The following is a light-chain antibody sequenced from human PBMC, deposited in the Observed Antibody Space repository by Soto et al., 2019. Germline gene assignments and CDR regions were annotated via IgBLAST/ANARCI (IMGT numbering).Light chain of an antibody. J-gene: IGKJ2*01. CDR3: QQYGSSLYT. CDR1: QSVSSSY. Sequence: EIVLTQSPGTLSLSPGERATLSCRASQSVSSSYLAWYQQKPGQAPRLLIYGASSRATGIPDRFSGSGSGTDFTLTISILEPEDFAVYYCQQYGSSLYTFGQGTK. V-gene: IGKV3-20*01. CDR2: GAS.